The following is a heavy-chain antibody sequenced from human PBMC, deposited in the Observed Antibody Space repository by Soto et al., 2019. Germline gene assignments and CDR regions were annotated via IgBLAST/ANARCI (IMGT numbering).Heavy chain of an antibody. CDR3: SFAPNWTYQLTRY. V-gene: IGHV1-69*13. J-gene: IGHJ4*01. CDR2: IIPIFGTA. CDR1: GGTFSSYA. D-gene: IGHD2-2*01. Sequence: SVKVSCKASGGTFSSYAISWVRQAPGQVLERMGGIIPIFGTANYAQKFQGRVTITADESTSTAYMELSSLRSEDTAVYYCSFAPNWTYQLTRYWGRGTKVTVSS.